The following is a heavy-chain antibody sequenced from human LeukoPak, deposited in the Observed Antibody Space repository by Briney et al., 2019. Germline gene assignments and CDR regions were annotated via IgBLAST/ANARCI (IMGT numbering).Heavy chain of an antibody. V-gene: IGHV3-11*01. D-gene: IGHD2-2*02. Sequence: PGGSLRLSCAASGFTFSDYYMSWIRQAPGKGLEWVSYISSSGSTIYYADSVKGRFTISRDNAKNSLYLQMNRLRAEDTAVYYCARTRTATAIWGDFDYWGQGILVTVSS. J-gene: IGHJ4*02. CDR2: ISSSGSTI. CDR1: GFTFSDYY. CDR3: ARTRTATAIWGDFDY.